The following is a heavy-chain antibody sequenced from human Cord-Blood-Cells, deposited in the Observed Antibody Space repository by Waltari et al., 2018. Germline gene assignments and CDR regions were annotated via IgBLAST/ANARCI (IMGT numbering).Heavy chain of an antibody. D-gene: IGHD3-10*01. CDR1: GYSISSGYY. CDR3: ARGDYYGSGSYYIYFDY. V-gene: IGHV4-38-2*01. J-gene: IGHJ4*02. CDR2: IYHSGST. Sequence: QVQLQESGPGLVKPSETLSLTCAVSGYSISSGYYWGWIRQPPGKGLEWIGRIYHSGSTYYNPPLKSRVTRSVDTSKNQFSLKLSSVTAADTAVYYCARGDYYGSGSYYIYFDYWGQGTLVTVSS.